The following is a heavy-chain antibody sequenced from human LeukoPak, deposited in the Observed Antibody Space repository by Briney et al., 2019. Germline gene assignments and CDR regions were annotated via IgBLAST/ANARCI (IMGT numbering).Heavy chain of an antibody. V-gene: IGHV4-39*01. D-gene: IGHD6-25*01. CDR3: ARRRYSSGYIDY. CDR2: IYYDGST. Sequence: SETLSLTCTVSGGSISSSSYYWGWIRQPPGKGLEWIGSIYYDGSTYYNPSLKSRVTISVDTSKNQFSLKLSSVTAADTAVYYCARRRYSSGYIDYWGQGTPVTVSS. CDR1: GGSISSSSYY. J-gene: IGHJ4*02.